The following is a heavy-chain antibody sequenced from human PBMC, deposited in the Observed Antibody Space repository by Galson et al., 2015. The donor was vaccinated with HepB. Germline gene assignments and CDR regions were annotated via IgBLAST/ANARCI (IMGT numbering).Heavy chain of an antibody. V-gene: IGHV3-30*03. CDR2: ISFDGIGL. CDR1: GFNFSRYG. D-gene: IGHD5-12*01. Sequence: SLRLSCAASGFNFSRYGMHWVRQAPGKGLEWLAVISFDGIGLYYADSVRGRFTISRDNSKNTLYLQVKGPRPEDTAVYYCARDEEEWLRLRGPDYWGQGTLVTVSS. CDR3: ARDEEEWLRLRGPDY. J-gene: IGHJ4*02.